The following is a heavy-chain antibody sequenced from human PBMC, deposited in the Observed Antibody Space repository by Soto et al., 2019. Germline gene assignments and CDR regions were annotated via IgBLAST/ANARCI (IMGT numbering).Heavy chain of an antibody. Sequence: QPGASLRLSFAASGFTFSSDGMHCVRQAPGKGLEWVAVIWYDGSNKYYADSVKGRFTISRDNSKNTLYLSMNSLNAEDTAVYYCARDPYKSLYGSGSYYTYNYYYYMDVWGKGNTVTVAS. V-gene: IGHV3-33*01. CDR1: GFTFSSDG. J-gene: IGHJ6*03. CDR3: ARDPYKSLYGSGSYYTYNYYYYMDV. CDR2: IWYDGSNK. D-gene: IGHD3-10*01.